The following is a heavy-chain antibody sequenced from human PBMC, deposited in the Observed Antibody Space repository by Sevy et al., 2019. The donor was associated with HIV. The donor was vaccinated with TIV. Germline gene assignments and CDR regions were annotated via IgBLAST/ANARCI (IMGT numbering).Heavy chain of an antibody. J-gene: IGHJ4*02. V-gene: IGHV4-31*03. CDR3: AGGVLRGYATPFHYFDY. CDR1: GGSISSGGYY. D-gene: IGHD2-8*01. CDR2: IYYSGST. Sequence: SETLSLTCTVSGGSISSGGYYWSWIRQHPGKGLEWIGYIYYSGSTYYNPSLKSRVTISVDTSKNQFSLKLSSVTAADTAVYYCAGGVLRGYATPFHYFDYWGQGTLVTVSS.